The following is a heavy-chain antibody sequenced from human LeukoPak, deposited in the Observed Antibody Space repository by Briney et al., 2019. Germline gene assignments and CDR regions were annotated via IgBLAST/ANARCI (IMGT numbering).Heavy chain of an antibody. CDR3: AKAFMVRGIIIFLND. V-gene: IGHV3-23*01. D-gene: IGHD3-10*01. CDR2: ISGSGAGT. Sequence: GGSLRLSCAASGFTFSGSGMSWVRQAPGKGLEWASAISGSGAGTYYADSVKGRFTISRDNSKNTLYLQMNSLRVEDTAVYYCAKAFMVRGIIIFLNDWGQGTLVTVSS. J-gene: IGHJ4*02. CDR1: GFTFSGSG.